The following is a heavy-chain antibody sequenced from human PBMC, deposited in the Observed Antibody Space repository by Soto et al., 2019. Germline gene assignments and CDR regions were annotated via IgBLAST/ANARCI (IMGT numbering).Heavy chain of an antibody. CDR3: ARDGIVGATTLDY. CDR2: IYYSGST. D-gene: IGHD1-26*01. Sequence: SETLSLTCTVSGGSISSSSYYWGWIRQPPGKGLEWIGSIYYSGSTYYNPSLKSRVTISVDTSKNQFSLKLSSVTAADTAVYYCARDGIVGATTLDYWGQGTLVTVSS. CDR1: GGSISSSSYY. J-gene: IGHJ4*02. V-gene: IGHV4-39*02.